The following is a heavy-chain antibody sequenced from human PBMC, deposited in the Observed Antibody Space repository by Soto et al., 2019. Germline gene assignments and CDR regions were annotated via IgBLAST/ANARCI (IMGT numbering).Heavy chain of an antibody. V-gene: IGHV4-61*01. D-gene: IGHD5-12*01. J-gene: IGHJ5*02. CDR2: IYYTGNT. CDR1: GGSVSSRSHF. Sequence: QVQLQESGPGVVKPSDTLSVTCTVSGGSVSSRSHFWSWIRQPPGGGLQWIGVIYYTGNTNYSPSLKSRATLSVDTSRNQFSLRLTSVTAADTAIYYCARYDAESGSNKLDPWGQGTLVTVSS. CDR3: ARYDAESGSNKLDP.